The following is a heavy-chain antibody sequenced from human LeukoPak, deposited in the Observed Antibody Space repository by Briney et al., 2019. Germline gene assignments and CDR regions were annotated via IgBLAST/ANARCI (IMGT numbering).Heavy chain of an antibody. CDR1: GGSISSYY. J-gene: IGHJ4*02. Sequence: SETLSLTCTVSGGSISSYYWSWIRQPPGKGLEWIGYIYYSGSTNYNPSLKSRVTISVDTSKNQFSLKLSSVTAADTAVYYCARGRKWLRWPFEYWGQGTLVTVSS. CDR3: ARGRKWLRWPFEY. CDR2: IYYSGST. V-gene: IGHV4-59*12. D-gene: IGHD5-12*01.